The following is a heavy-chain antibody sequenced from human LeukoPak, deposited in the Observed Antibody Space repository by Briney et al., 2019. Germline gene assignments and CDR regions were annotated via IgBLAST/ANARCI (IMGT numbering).Heavy chain of an antibody. CDR1: GFTFSSAR. CDR3: TTADGDYALSGY. CDR2: IKSKTDGGTT. D-gene: IGHD4-17*01. Sequence: GGSLRLSCAASGFTFSSARMSWVRQAPGKGLEWVGRIKSKTDGGTTDYAAPVKGRFTISRDDSKNTLYLQMNSLKTEDTAVHYCTTADGDYALSGYWGQGTLVTVSS. J-gene: IGHJ4*02. V-gene: IGHV3-15*01.